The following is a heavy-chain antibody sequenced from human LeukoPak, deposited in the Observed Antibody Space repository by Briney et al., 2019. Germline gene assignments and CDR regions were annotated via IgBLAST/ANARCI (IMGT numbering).Heavy chain of an antibody. V-gene: IGHV3-48*01. J-gene: IGHJ4*02. CDR3: VSSGHGGEWFFAT. CDR2: ISRSGTVI. CDR1: GSTVRSES. D-gene: IGHD3-3*01. Sequence: TGGSLRLSCEVSGSTVRSESMNWVRQAPGKGLEWVSYISRSGTVIFYADSVRGRFTVSRDNAKKSLYLQLNSLRVDDTAVYYCVSSGHGGEWFFATWGQGTPVTVSS.